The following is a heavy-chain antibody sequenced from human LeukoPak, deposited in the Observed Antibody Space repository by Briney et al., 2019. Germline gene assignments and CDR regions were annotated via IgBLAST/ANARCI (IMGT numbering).Heavy chain of an antibody. V-gene: IGHV3-48*03. CDR3: ARVLQQLVRYYYYGMDV. CDR2: ISSSGSTI. Sequence: GGSLRLSCAASGFTFSSYEMNWVRQAPGKGLEWVSYISSSGSTIYYADSVKGRFTISRDNAKNSLYLQMNSLRAEDKAVYYCARVLQQLVRYYYYGMDVWGQGATVTVSS. J-gene: IGHJ6*02. CDR1: GFTFSSYE. D-gene: IGHD6-13*01.